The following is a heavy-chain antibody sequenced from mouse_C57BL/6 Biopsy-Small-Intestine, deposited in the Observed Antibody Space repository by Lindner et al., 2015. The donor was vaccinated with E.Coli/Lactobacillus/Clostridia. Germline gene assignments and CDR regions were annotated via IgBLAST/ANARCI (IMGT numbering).Heavy chain of an antibody. J-gene: IGHJ1*01. D-gene: IGHD1-1*01. V-gene: IGHV1S61*01. CDR2: IIPVRGIV. CDR1: GGTFSSYT. Sequence: SVKVSCKASGGTFSSYTISWVRQAPGQGLEWMGRIIPVRGIVDYAQKFQGRVTITADTPTSTVHMELNNLRADDTAVYYCARDVGIILRMHAFDIWGQGTKVTVSS. CDR3: ARDVGIILRMHAFDI.